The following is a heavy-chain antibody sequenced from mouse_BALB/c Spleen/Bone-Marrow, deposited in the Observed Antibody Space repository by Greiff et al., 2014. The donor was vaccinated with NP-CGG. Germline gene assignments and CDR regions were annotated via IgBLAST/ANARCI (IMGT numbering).Heavy chain of an antibody. CDR3: ARDRGGSY. CDR2: IWAGGST. V-gene: IGHV2-9*02. Sequence: VKVVESGPGLVAPSQSLSITCTVSGFSLTSYGVHWVRQPPGKGLEWLGVIWAGGSTNYNSALMSRLSISKDNSKSQVFLKMNSLQTDDTAMYYCARDRGGSYWGQGTLVTVSA. CDR1: GFSLTSYG. J-gene: IGHJ3*01.